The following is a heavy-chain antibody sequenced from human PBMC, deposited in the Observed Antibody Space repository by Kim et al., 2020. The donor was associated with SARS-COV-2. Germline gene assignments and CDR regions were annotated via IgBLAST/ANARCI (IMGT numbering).Heavy chain of an antibody. V-gene: IGHV3-33*01. Sequence: GGSLRLSCAASGFTFSSYGMHWVRQAPGKGLEWVAVIWYDGSNKHYADSVKGRFTISRDNSKNTLYLQMNSLRAEDTAVYYCARDGGYSGFGYFQHWGQGTLVTVSS. J-gene: IGHJ1*01. CDR3: ARDGGYSGFGYFQH. CDR2: IWYDGSNK. D-gene: IGHD5-12*01. CDR1: GFTFSSYG.